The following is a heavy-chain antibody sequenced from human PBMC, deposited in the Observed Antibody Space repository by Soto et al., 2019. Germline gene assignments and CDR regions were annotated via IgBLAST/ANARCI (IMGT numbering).Heavy chain of an antibody. D-gene: IGHD1-1*01. V-gene: IGHV3-7*01. J-gene: IGHJ4*02. CDR3: ARDELEISVDY. CDR2: IKQDGSEK. CDR1: GFTFSSYW. Sequence: PGGSLRLSCAASGFTFSSYWMSCVRQAPGKGLEWVANIKQDGSEKYYVDSVKGRFTISRDNAKNSMYLQMNSLRAEDTAVYYCARDELEISVDYWGQGTPVTASS.